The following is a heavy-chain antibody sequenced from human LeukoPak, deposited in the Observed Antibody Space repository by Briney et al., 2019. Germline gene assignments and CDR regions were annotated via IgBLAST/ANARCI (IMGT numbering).Heavy chain of an antibody. D-gene: IGHD2-8*01. J-gene: IGHJ3*02. CDR2: ISYDGSNK. Sequence: GGSLRLSCAASGFTFSSYGMHWVRQAPGKGLEWVAVISYDGSNKYYADSVKGRFTISRDNSKNTLYLQMNSLRAEDTAVYYCARDKWRMFNAFDIWGQGTMVTVSS. CDR3: ARDKWRMFNAFDI. V-gene: IGHV3-30*03. CDR1: GFTFSSYG.